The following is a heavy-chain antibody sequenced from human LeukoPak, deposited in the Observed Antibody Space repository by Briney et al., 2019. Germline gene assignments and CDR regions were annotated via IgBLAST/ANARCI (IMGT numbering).Heavy chain of an antibody. CDR2: IYTSGST. J-gene: IGHJ3*02. V-gene: IGHV4-4*07. CDR1: GGSISSYY. D-gene: IGHD2-15*01. Sequence: SETLSLTCTVSGGSISSYYWSWIRQPAGKGLEWIGRIYTSGSTNYNPSLKSRVTMSVDTSKNQFSLKLSSVTAADTAVYHCARDLGGGYCSGGSCYGDAFDIWGQGTMVTVSS. CDR3: ARDLGGGYCSGGSCYGDAFDI.